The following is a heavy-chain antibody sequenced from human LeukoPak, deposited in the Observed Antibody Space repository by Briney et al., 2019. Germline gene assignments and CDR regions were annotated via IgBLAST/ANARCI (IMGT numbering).Heavy chain of an antibody. CDR3: ARWMTTVTPDY. CDR1: GYTFNGYY. V-gene: IGHV1-2*02. J-gene: IGHJ4*02. Sequence: AALKVSCKASGYTFNGYYLHSVRQAPGQGLEWMGWIDPNSGGTKYAQKFQGRVTMTSDTSTSTAYMELSRLRSDDTAVYYCARWMTTVTPDYWGQGTLVTVSS. CDR2: IDPNSGGT. D-gene: IGHD4-11*01.